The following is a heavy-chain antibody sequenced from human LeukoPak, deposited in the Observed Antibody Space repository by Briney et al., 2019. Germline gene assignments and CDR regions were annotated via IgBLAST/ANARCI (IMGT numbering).Heavy chain of an antibody. D-gene: IGHD3-16*01. J-gene: IGHJ4*02. CDR1: GYKFTSYW. CDR3: ARHPYDVFAGYYLDY. Sequence: GESLKISCKASGYKFTSYWIGWVRQMPGKGPEWMGIIYPDESDIRYSPSFQGQVTISADKSLSTAYLQWSSLKASDSAMYYCARHPYDVFAGYYLDYWGQGTLVTVSS. V-gene: IGHV5-51*01. CDR2: IYPDESDI.